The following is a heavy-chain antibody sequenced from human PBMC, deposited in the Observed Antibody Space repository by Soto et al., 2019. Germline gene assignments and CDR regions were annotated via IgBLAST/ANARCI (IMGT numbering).Heavy chain of an antibody. D-gene: IGHD6-13*01. CDR2: IYYSGST. CDR3: ARRYSSSLDI. CDR1: GGSISSYY. Sequence: QVQLQESGPGLVKPSETLSLTCTVSGGSISSYYWSWIRQPPGKGLEWIGYIYYSGSTNYNPSLKSRVTLSVDTSKNQFSLKLSSVTAADTALYYCARRYSSSLDIWGQGTTVTVSS. V-gene: IGHV4-59*08. J-gene: IGHJ6*02.